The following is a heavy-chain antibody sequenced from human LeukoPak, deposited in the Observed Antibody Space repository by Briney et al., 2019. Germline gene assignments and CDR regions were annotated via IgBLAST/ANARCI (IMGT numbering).Heavy chain of an antibody. V-gene: IGHV4-61*02. D-gene: IGHD3-10*01. Sequence: PSQTLSLTCNASGGSVSSGKYYWSWIRQPAGKGLEWIGRIYTSGSTNYNPSLKSRVTISVDTSKNQFSLKLSSVTAADTAVYYCARSRVDATGIYWGQGTLVTVSS. J-gene: IGHJ4*02. CDR3: ARSRVDATGIY. CDR1: GGSVSSGKYY. CDR2: IYTSGST.